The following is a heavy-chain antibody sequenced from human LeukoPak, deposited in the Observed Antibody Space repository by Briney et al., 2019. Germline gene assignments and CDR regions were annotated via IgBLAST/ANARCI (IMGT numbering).Heavy chain of an antibody. D-gene: IGHD6-19*01. J-gene: IGHJ4*02. V-gene: IGHV3-23*01. CDR3: ARFGYSSGSFDY. CDR2: TSSSDAGK. CDR1: GFSLSSYA. Sequence: GGSLRLSCTVSGFSLSSYALSWVRRAPGKGLEWVSATSSSDAGKYYADSVRGRFTISRDNSRNTMYLQMNSLRVEDAAVYYCARFGYSSGSFDYWGQGTLVTVSS.